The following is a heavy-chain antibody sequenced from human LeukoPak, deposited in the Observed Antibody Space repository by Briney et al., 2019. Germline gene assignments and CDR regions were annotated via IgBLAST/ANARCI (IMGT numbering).Heavy chain of an antibody. CDR2: IIPIFGTA. J-gene: IGHJ4*02. CDR1: GGTFSSYA. D-gene: IGHD5-18*01. CDR3: ARSPLDTAMVPHFDY. V-gene: IGHV1-69*05. Sequence: SVKVSCKASGGTFSSYAISWVRQAPGQGLEWMGRIIPIFGTANYAQKFQGRVTITTDESTSTAYMELSSLRSEDTAVYYCARSPLDTAMVPHFDYWGQGTLVTVSS.